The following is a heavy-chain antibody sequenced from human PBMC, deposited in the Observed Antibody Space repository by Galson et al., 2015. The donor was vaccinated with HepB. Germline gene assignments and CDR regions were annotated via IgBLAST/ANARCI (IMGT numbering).Heavy chain of an antibody. CDR2: ISYDGSNK. Sequence: SLRLSCAASGFTFSSYGMHWVRQAPGKGLEWVAVISYDGSNKYYADSVKGRFTISRDNSKNTLYLQMNSLRAEDTAVYYCAKLGSWETKDAFDIWGQGTLVTVSS. J-gene: IGHJ3*02. V-gene: IGHV3-30*18. CDR1: GFTFSSYG. CDR3: AKLGSWETKDAFDI. D-gene: IGHD1-26*01.